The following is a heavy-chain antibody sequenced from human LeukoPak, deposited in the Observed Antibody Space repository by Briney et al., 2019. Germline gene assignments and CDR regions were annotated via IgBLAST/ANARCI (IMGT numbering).Heavy chain of an antibody. D-gene: IGHD2-2*01. V-gene: IGHV4-34*01. CDR1: GGSFSGYY. CDR2: INHSGST. Sequence: PSETLSLTCAVYGGSFSGYYWSWIRQPPGKGLEWIGEINHSGSTNYNPSLKSRVTISVDTSKNQFSLKLSSVTAADTAVYYCARRYCSSTSCYLPYWGQGTLVTVSS. J-gene: IGHJ4*02. CDR3: ARRYCSSTSCYLPY.